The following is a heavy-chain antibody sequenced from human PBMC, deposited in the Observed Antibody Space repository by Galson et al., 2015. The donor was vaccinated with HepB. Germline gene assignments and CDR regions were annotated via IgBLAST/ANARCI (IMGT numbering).Heavy chain of an antibody. CDR3: AREAAALHDAFDI. CDR2: ISGSAGST. CDR1: GFTFSNYA. J-gene: IGHJ3*02. D-gene: IGHD6-13*01. V-gene: IGHV3-23*01. Sequence: SLRLSCAASGFTFSNYAMSWVRQAPGKGLGWVSVISGSAGSTYYADSVRGRFTISRDNSKNTLYLQINSLRAEDTAVYYCAREAAALHDAFDIRGQGTMVTVSS.